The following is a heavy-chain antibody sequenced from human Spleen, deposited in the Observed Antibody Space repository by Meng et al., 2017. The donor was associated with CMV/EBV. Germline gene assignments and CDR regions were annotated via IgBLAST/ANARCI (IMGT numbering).Heavy chain of an antibody. J-gene: IGHJ5*02. CDR1: FSGYS. CDR3: ARDYDILTGYYTFNWLDP. D-gene: IGHD3-9*01. Sequence: FSGYSTNWVRQAPGKGLDWVSSISGSSSDIYYADSVKGRFTISRDNAKNSLYLQMSSLRAEDTAVYYCARDYDILTGYYTFNWLDPWGQGTLVTVSS. CDR2: ISGSSSDI. V-gene: IGHV3-21*01.